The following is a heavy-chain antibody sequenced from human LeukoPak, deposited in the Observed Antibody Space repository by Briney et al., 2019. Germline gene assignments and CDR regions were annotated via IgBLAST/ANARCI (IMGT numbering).Heavy chain of an antibody. CDR2: IYYSGST. J-gene: IGHJ6*02. CDR3: AREPRGYDFWSGYQESYGMDV. CDR1: GGSISSYY. Sequence: SETLSLTCTVPGGSISSYYWSWIRQPPGKGLEWIGYIYYSGSTNYNPSLKSRVTISVDTSKNQFSLKLSSVTAADTAVYYCAREPRGYDFWSGYQESYGMDVWGQGTTVTVSS. D-gene: IGHD3-3*01. V-gene: IGHV4-59*01.